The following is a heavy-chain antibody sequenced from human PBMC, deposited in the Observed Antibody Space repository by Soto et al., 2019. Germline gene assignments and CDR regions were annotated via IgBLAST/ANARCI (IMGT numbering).Heavy chain of an antibody. CDR1: GGSISSSSYY. Sequence: SETLSLTCTVSGGSISSSSYYWGWIRQPPGKGLEWIGSIYYSGSTYYNPSLKSRVTISVDTSKNQFSLKLSSVTAADTAVYYCARPILKPDNWFDPWGQGTLVTVSS. J-gene: IGHJ5*02. CDR3: ARPILKPDNWFDP. V-gene: IGHV4-39*01. D-gene: IGHD3-10*01. CDR2: IYYSGST.